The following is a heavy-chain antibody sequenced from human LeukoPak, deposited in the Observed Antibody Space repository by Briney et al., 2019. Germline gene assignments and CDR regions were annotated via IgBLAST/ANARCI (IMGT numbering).Heavy chain of an antibody. CDR2: IYYSGST. D-gene: IGHD3-3*01. V-gene: IGHV4-39*07. CDR1: GGSISSSSYY. Sequence: SETLSLTCTVSGGSISSSSYYWGWIRQPPGKGLEWIGSIYYSGSTYYNPSLKSRVTISVDTSKNQFSLKLSSVTAADTAVYYCARVSERSGYPFDYWGQGTLVTVSS. J-gene: IGHJ4*02. CDR3: ARVSERSGYPFDY.